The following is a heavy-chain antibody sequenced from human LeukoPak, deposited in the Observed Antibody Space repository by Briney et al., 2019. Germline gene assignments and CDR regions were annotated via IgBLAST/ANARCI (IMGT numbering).Heavy chain of an antibody. V-gene: IGHV3-23*03. CDR2: IIYSGGGT. Sequence: GGSLRLSCVASGFTFSSYAMSWVRQAPGKGLEWVSIIYSGGGTYYADSVKGRFTISRDNSKNTLFLQMISLSAEDTAVYYCAKGGYTYGHFDYWGQGTLVTVSS. CDR1: GFTFSSYA. D-gene: IGHD5-18*01. J-gene: IGHJ4*02. CDR3: AKGGYTYGHFDY.